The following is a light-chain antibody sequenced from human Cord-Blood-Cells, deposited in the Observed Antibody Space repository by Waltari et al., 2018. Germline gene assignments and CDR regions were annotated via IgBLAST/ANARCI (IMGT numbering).Light chain of an antibody. CDR2: KAS. CDR3: QQYNSYSPP. CDR1: QSISSW. Sequence: DIQMTQSPSTLSASVGDRVTITCRASQSISSWLAWYQQKPGKAPKLLIYKASSLESGVPSRFSGIGSGTEFTLTISSLQPDDFATYYCQQYNSYSPPFGQGTKVEMK. V-gene: IGKV1-5*03. J-gene: IGKJ1*01.